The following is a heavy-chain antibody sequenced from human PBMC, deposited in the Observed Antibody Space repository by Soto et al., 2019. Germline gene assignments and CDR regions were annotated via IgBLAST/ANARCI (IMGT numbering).Heavy chain of an antibody. J-gene: IGHJ6*02. D-gene: IGHD1-26*01. CDR3: ANPPPTMESTIYYYYGMDV. V-gene: IGHV3-23*01. CDR1: GFTFSNYA. CDR2: ISGSGGNT. Sequence: EVQLLESGGGLVQPGGSLRLSCAASGFTFSNYAMTWVRQAPGKGLEWVSAISGSGGNTYYADCVKGRFTISGDNSKNTVYLQMDSLRAEDTAVYYCANPPPTMESTIYYYYGMDVWGQGTTVTVSS.